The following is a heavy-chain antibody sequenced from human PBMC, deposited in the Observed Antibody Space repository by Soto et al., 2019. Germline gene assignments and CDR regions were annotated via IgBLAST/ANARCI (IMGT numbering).Heavy chain of an antibody. J-gene: IGHJ4*02. V-gene: IGHV3-30*03. CDR1: GFTFGSYG. CDR3: ARVPRYTVTPPGDF. D-gene: IGHD4-17*01. Sequence: PGWSLRLSCVASGFTFGSYGMHWVRQAPGKGLEWVAVISYDGTNKYYTDSVKGRFTISRDTFKNTLWLQMNSLRAEDTAVYYCARVPRYTVTPPGDFWGQGTLVNVSA. CDR2: ISYDGTNK.